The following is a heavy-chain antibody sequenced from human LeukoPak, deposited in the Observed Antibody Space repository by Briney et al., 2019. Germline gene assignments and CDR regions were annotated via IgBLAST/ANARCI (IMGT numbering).Heavy chain of an antibody. CDR3: ARSIVGATYYFDY. Sequence: SETLSLTCTVSGGSISSGSYYWSWIRQPAGKGLEWIGRIYTSGSTNYNPSLKSRVTVSVDTSKNQFSLKLSSVTAADTAVYYCARSIVGATYYFDYWGQGTLVTVSS. V-gene: IGHV4-61*02. CDR1: GGSISSGSYY. CDR2: IYTSGST. J-gene: IGHJ4*02. D-gene: IGHD1-26*01.